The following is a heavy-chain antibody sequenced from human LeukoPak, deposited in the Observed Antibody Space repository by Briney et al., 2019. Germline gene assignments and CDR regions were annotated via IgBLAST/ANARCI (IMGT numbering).Heavy chain of an antibody. D-gene: IGHD6-25*01. CDR2: IRGDGSMT. Sequence: GGSLRLSCAASEFTFGAYWMHWVRQAPGKGLVWASRIRGDGSMTNYADSVKGRFTISRDNAKNTLYLQMNSLRLENTAVYYCARENLAAAADYWGQGTVVTVSS. J-gene: IGHJ4*02. CDR1: EFTFGAYW. CDR3: ARENLAAAADY. V-gene: IGHV3-74*01.